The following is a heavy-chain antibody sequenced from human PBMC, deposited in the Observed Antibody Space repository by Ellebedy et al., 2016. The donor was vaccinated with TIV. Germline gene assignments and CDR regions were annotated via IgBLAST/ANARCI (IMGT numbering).Heavy chain of an antibody. D-gene: IGHD5-24*01. CDR3: ARGRDYGFDI. CDR2: ISSSSSII. J-gene: IGHJ3*02. V-gene: IGHV3-48*04. Sequence: GESLKISCVDSGFTFSSYAMDWVRQAPGKGLEWVSFISSSSSIIYYADSVKGRFTTSRDNAKNSLYLQMSSLRAEDTAVYYCARGRDYGFDIWGQGTMVTVSS. CDR1: GFTFSSYA.